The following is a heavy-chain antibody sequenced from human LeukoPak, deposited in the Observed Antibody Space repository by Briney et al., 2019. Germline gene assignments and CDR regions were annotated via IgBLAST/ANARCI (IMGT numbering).Heavy chain of an antibody. CDR2: IYYSGST. J-gene: IGHJ6*03. Sequence: PSETLSLTCTVSVGSISSYYWSWIRQPPGKGLGWIGYIYYSGSTNYNPSLKSRVTISVDTSKNQFSLKLSSVTAADTAVYYCARGAARYYYYYMDVWGKGTTVTVSS. V-gene: IGHV4-59*01. CDR3: ARGAARYYYYYMDV. CDR1: VGSISSYY.